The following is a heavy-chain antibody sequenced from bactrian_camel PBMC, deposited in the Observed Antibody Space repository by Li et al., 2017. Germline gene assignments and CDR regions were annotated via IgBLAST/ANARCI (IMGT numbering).Heavy chain of an antibody. V-gene: IGHV3S1*01. CDR2: IVTGGTT. Sequence: HVQLVESERGSVQAGGSLRLSCAVAGISSYRFSSYCMGWFRQAPGKEREAVAMIVTGGTTYYADSVKGRFTISRDNAKNTLYLQMNSLKTEDTAMYYCAKDRNIVTEVYGMDYWGKGTQVTVS. J-gene: IGHJ7*01. CDR1: GISSYRFSSYC.